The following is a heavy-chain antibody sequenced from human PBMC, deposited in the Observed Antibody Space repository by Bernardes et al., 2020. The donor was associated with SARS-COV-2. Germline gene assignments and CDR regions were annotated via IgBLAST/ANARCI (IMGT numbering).Heavy chain of an antibody. CDR1: GYTFSDYY. CDR3: ARTFYYDRGGDSLFDL. V-gene: IGHV1-2*02. D-gene: IGHD2-21*01. Sequence: ASVKVSCTASGYTFSDYYIHWLRHAPGQGLEWMGWISPKSGATNHAQKFQGRVTLTRDTSISTDYMELSSLRSDDTAVYYCARTFYYDRGGDSLFDLWGQGTPVTVSS. J-gene: IGHJ4*02. CDR2: ISPKSGAT.